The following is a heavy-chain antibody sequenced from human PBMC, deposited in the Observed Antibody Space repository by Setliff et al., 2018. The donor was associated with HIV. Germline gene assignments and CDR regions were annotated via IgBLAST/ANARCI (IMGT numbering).Heavy chain of an antibody. V-gene: IGHV4-4*07. J-gene: IGHJ4*02. CDR1: GGSIRSYY. D-gene: IGHD4-4*01. CDR3: ATQAVTTVPNFDY. CDR2: IYTSGST. Sequence: SETLSLTCTVSGGSIRSYYWSWIRQPAGKGLEWIGRIYTSGSTYYNPSLKSRVTISVDTSKNQFSLKLSSVTAADTALYYCATQAVTTVPNFDYWGQGTQVTVSS.